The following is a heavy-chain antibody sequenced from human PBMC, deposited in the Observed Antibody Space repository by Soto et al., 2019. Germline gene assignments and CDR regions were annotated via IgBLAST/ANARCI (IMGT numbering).Heavy chain of an antibody. CDR2: INPNSGGT. J-gene: IGHJ3*02. CDR3: ARGTYYYDSSDAFDI. V-gene: IGHV1-2*02. Sequence: GASVKVSCKASGYTFTGYYMHWVRQAPGQGLEWMGWINPNSGGTNYAQKFQGRVTMTRDTSISTAYMELSRLRSDGTAVYYCARGTYYYDSSDAFDIWGQGTMVTVSS. CDR1: GYTFTGYY. D-gene: IGHD3-22*01.